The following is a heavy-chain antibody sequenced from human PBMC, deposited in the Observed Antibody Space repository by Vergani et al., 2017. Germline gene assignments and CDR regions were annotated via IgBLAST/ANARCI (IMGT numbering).Heavy chain of an antibody. V-gene: IGHV1-3*01. CDR3: AREATSTTPFDY. CDR1: GYTFTSYA. J-gene: IGHJ4*02. Sequence: QVQLVQSGAEVKKPGASVKVSCKASGYTFTSYAMHWVRQAPGQRLEWMGWINAGNGNTKYSQKFLGRVTITRDTSASTADMELSSLRSEDTAVYYCAREATSTTPFDYWGQGTLVTVSS. D-gene: IGHD4-17*01. CDR2: INAGNGNT.